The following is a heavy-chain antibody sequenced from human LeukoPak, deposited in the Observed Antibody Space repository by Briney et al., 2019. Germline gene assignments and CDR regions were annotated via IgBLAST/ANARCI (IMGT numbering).Heavy chain of an antibody. V-gene: IGHV1-24*01. CDR1: GYTLTELS. CDR2: FDPEDGET. Sequence: ASVKVSYKVSGYTLTELSMHWVRQAPGKGLEWMGGFDPEDGETIYAQKFQGRVTMTEDTSTDTAYMELSSLRSEDTAVYYSATDPGVATITWGQGTLVTVSS. CDR3: ATDPGVATIT. D-gene: IGHD5-12*01. J-gene: IGHJ4*02.